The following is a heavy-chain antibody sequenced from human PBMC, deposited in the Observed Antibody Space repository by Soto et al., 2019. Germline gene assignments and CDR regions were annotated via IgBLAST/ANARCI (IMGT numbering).Heavy chain of an antibody. J-gene: IGHJ3*02. D-gene: IGHD5-12*01. CDR1: GFTFTSYD. Sequence: ASVKVSCKASGFTFTSYDINWVRQATGQGLEWMGRMNPNSGNSGYAQKFQGRVTLTKNTAIGIVYMEMSSLRYDDTAVYYCARASSGYGFDAFDIWGQGTMVTVSS. CDR3: ARASSGYGFDAFDI. CDR2: MNPNSGNS. V-gene: IGHV1-8*01.